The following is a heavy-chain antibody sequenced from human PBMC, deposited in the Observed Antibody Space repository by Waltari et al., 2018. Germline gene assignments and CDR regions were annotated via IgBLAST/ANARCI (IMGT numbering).Heavy chain of an antibody. J-gene: IGHJ5*02. CDR2: INAGNGNT. V-gene: IGHV1-3*01. CDR3: ARDRGIAVAGGAYNWFDP. Sequence: QVQLVQSGAEVKKPGASVKVSCKASGYTFTSYAMHWVRQAPGQRLEWMGWINAGNGNTKYSQKFQGRVTITRYTSASTAYMELSSLRSEDTAVYYCARDRGIAVAGGAYNWFDPWGQGTLVTVSS. CDR1: GYTFTSYA. D-gene: IGHD6-19*01.